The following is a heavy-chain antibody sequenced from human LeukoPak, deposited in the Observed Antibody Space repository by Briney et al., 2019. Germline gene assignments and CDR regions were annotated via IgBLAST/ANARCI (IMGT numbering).Heavy chain of an antibody. Sequence: KPSETLSLTCTVSGGSISSSSYYWGWIRQPPGKGLEWIGSIYYSGSTYYNPSLKSRVTISVDTSKNQFSLKLSSVTAADTAVYYCARTASSTSPYYYYYMDVWGKGTTVTVSS. V-gene: IGHV4-39*01. CDR3: ARTASSTSPYYYYYMDV. D-gene: IGHD2-2*01. CDR1: GGSISSSSYY. CDR2: IYYSGST. J-gene: IGHJ6*03.